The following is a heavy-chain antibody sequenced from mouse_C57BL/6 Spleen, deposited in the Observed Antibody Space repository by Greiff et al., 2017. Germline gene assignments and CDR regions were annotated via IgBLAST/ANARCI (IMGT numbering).Heavy chain of an antibody. V-gene: IGHV1-26*01. Sequence: EVQLQQSGPELVKPGASVKISCKASGYTFTDYYMNWVKQSHGKSLEWIGDINPNNGGTSYNQKFKGKATLTVDTSSSTAYMELRSLTSEDSAVYYCARSAYYGNPFAYWGQGTLVTVSA. CDR3: ARSAYYGNPFAY. J-gene: IGHJ3*01. CDR1: GYTFTDYY. D-gene: IGHD2-10*01. CDR2: INPNNGGT.